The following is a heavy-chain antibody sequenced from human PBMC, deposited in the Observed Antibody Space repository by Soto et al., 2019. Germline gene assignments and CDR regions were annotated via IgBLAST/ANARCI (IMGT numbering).Heavy chain of an antibody. J-gene: IGHJ6*02. D-gene: IGHD1-26*01. CDR2: ISSSSSYI. Sequence: GGSLRLSCAASGFTFSSYSMNWVRQAPGKGLEWVSSISSSSSYIYDAASVKSRFTICRDNANNSLYLQMNSLRAEDTAVYYCARDPSSYYGMDVWGQGTTVTVSS. CDR1: GFTFSSYS. CDR3: ARDPSSYYGMDV. V-gene: IGHV3-21*01.